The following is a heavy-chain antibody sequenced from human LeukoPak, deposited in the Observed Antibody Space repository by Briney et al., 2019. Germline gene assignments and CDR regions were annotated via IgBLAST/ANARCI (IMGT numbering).Heavy chain of an antibody. Sequence: PSETLSLTCAVYGGSFSGYYWSWIRQPPGKGLEWIGEINHSGSTNYNPSLKSRVTISVDTSKNQFSLKLSSVTAADTAVYYCARLRCGGDCYSDRSHYGMDVWGQGTTVTVSS. CDR3: ARLRCGGDCYSDRSHYGMDV. CDR1: GGSFSGYY. D-gene: IGHD2-21*02. V-gene: IGHV4-34*01. CDR2: INHSGST. J-gene: IGHJ6*02.